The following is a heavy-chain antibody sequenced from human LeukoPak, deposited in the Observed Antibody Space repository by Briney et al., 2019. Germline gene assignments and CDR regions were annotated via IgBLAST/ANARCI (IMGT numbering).Heavy chain of an antibody. J-gene: IGHJ6*02. CDR2: IGSSNSTI. CDR3: ARRYGSGGYYNYYYYGMDV. V-gene: IGHV3-48*04. CDR1: GFTFSSYS. Sequence: GGSLRLSCAASGFTFSSYSMNWVRQAPGKGLEWVSYIGSSNSTIYYADSVKGRFTISRDNAKNSLYLQMNSLRAEDTAVYFCARRYGSGGYYNYYYYGMDVWGQGTTVTVSS. D-gene: IGHD3-10*01.